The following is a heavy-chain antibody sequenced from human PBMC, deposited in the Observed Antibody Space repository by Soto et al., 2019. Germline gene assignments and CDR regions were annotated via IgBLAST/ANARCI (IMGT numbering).Heavy chain of an antibody. J-gene: IGHJ5*02. CDR3: ARYLDSSPFDP. CDR2: IYTSGST. D-gene: IGHD3-22*01. CDR1: GGSISSSY. V-gene: IGHV4-4*07. Sequence: SETLSLTCTGSGGSISSSYWSWIRQPAGKGLEWIGRIYTSGSTNYNPSLKSRVTMSVDTSKNQFSLKLSSVTAADTAVYYCARYLDSSPFDPWGQGTLVTVSS.